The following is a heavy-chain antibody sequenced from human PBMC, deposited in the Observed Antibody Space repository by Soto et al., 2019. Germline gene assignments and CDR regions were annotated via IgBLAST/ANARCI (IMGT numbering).Heavy chain of an antibody. J-gene: IGHJ3*02. V-gene: IGHV4-59*01. CDR1: GGSISSYY. CDR3: ASGIAAAGPNDAFDI. CDR2: IYYSGST. Sequence: SETLSLTCNVSGGSISSYYWGWIRQPPGKGLEWIGYIYYSGSTNYNPSLKSRVTISVDTSKNQFSLKLSSVTAADTAVYYCASGIAAAGPNDAFDIWGQGTMVTVSS. D-gene: IGHD6-13*01.